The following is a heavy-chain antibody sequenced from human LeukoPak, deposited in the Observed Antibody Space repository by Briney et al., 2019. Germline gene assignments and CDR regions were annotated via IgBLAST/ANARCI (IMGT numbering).Heavy chain of an antibody. J-gene: IGHJ3*02. V-gene: IGHV4-34*01. CDR1: GGSFSGYY. Sequence: PSETLSLTCAVYGGSFSGYYWSWIRQPPGKGLEWIGEINHSGSTNYNPSLKSRATISVDTSKNQFSLKLSSVTAADTAVYYCHYDSSGIVDAFDIWGQGTMVTVSS. CDR2: INHSGST. D-gene: IGHD3-22*01. CDR3: HYDSSGIVDAFDI.